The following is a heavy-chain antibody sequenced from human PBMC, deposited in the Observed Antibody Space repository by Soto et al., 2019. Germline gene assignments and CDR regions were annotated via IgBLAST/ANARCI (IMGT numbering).Heavy chain of an antibody. Sequence: LRLSCAASGFTFSSYAMSWVRQAPGKGLEWVSDISGSGGSTYYADSVKGRFTISRDNSKNTLYLQMNSLRAEDTAVYYCAKTVATIRGYFDYWGQGTLVTVSS. CDR2: ISGSGGST. V-gene: IGHV3-23*01. CDR1: GFTFSSYA. CDR3: AKTVATIRGYFDY. D-gene: IGHD5-12*01. J-gene: IGHJ4*02.